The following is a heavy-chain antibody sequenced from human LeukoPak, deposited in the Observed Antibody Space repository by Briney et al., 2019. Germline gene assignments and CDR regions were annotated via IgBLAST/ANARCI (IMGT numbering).Heavy chain of an antibody. Sequence: GGSLRLSCAASGFILSTHGMHWVRQAPGKGLEWVAGMWYDGSREDYADSVKGRFTISRDMSKNTLNLRMNSLRVEDTAMFYCARDLSFGSLDFRGQGTLVTVSS. CDR1: GFILSTHG. CDR2: MWYDGSRE. J-gene: IGHJ4*02. CDR3: ARDLSFGSLDF. D-gene: IGHD1-26*01. V-gene: IGHV3-33*01.